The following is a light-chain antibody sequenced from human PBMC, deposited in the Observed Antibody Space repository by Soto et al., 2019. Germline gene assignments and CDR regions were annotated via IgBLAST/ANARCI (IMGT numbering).Light chain of an antibody. J-gene: IGKJ5*01. CDR3: QQRRNWPVT. CDR1: QSVSSS. CDR2: GAS. V-gene: IGKV3-11*01. Sequence: EIVLTQSPATLSSSPGERATLSCRASQSVSSSLAWYQQKPGQAPRLLIYGASNRAGGIPARFSGSGSGTDFTLTISSLEPEDSAVYYCQQRRNWPVTFGQGTRLEIK.